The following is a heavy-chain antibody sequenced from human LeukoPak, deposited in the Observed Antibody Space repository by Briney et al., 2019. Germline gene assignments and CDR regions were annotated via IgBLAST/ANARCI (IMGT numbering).Heavy chain of an antibody. CDR2: TYYRSKWLN. CDR1: GDSVSSNSAA. CDR3: ARGSGWLDY. Sequence: SQTLSLTCAISGDSVSSNSAAWDWIRQSPSRGLEWLGRTYYRSKWLNGYAISVKSRITISADTSTNQFSLHLNSVTPDDTAIYYCARGSGWLDYWGQGTLVTVSS. J-gene: IGHJ4*02. D-gene: IGHD6-19*01. V-gene: IGHV6-1*01.